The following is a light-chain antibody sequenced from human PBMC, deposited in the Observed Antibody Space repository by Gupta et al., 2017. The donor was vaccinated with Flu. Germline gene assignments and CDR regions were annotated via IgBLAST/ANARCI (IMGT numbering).Light chain of an antibody. V-gene: IGKV1-5*03. Sequence: GDRVTITCRASQSISNSLAWYQQKPGKAPKLVIYKASSLETGVPSRFSGSGSGTEFTLTISSLQPDDFATYYCQQYNSYSRTFGHGTKVEIK. CDR3: QQYNSYSRT. CDR1: QSISNS. J-gene: IGKJ1*01. CDR2: KAS.